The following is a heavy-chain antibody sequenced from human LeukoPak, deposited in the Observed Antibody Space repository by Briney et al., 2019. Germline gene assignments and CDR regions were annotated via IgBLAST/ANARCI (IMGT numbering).Heavy chain of an antibody. J-gene: IGHJ4*02. V-gene: IGHV1-2*02. Sequence: ASVKVSCKASGYTFTAYYMHWVRQAPGQGLEWMGWINPNSGGTNYAQKFRDRATMTRDTSISTAYMDLSRLRSDDTAVYYCARFDSSGYSLDYWGQGTLVTVSS. CDR2: INPNSGGT. CDR3: ARFDSSGYSLDY. CDR1: GYTFTAYY. D-gene: IGHD3-22*01.